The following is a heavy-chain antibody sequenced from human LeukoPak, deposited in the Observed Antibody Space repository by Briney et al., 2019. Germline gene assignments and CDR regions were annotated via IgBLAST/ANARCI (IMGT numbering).Heavy chain of an antibody. CDR1: GGTFSSYA. CDR3: ARDSEDTTMGPGY. D-gene: IGHD5-18*01. Sequence: GASVKVSCKASGGTFSSYAISWVRQAPGQGLEWMGGIIPIFGTANYAQKFQGRVTITADESTSTAYMELSSLRSEDTAVYYCARDSEDTTMGPGYWGQGTLVTVSS. CDR2: IIPIFGTA. J-gene: IGHJ4*02. V-gene: IGHV1-69*13.